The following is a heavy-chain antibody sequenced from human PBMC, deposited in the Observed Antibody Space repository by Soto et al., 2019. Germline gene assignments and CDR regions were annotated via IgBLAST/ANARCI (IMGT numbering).Heavy chain of an antibody. CDR1: GYTFTSYA. CDR2: INAGNGNT. V-gene: IGHV1-3*01. CDR3: ARGSLRILTGSPYHDAFDI. D-gene: IGHD3-9*01. J-gene: IGHJ3*02. Sequence: QVQLVQSGAEVKKPGASVKVSCKASGYTFTSYAMHWVRQAPGQRLEWMGWINAGNGNTKYSQKFQGRVTITRDTSASTAYMELSSLRSEDTAVYYCARGSLRILTGSPYHDAFDIWGQGTMVTVSS.